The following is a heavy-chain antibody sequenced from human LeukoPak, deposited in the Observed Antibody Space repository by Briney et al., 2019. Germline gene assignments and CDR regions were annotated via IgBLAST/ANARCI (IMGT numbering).Heavy chain of an antibody. V-gene: IGHV3-23*01. CDR1: GFTFSSYA. CDR2: ISGSGGST. CDR3: AKSYDSSGYYQGYFDY. Sequence: GGSLRLSCAASGFTFSSYAMSWVRQAPGKGLEWVSAISGSGGSTYYADSVKGRFTISRDNSKNTLYLQTNSLRAEDTAVYYCAKSYDSSGYYQGYFDYWGQGTLVTVSS. D-gene: IGHD3-22*01. J-gene: IGHJ4*02.